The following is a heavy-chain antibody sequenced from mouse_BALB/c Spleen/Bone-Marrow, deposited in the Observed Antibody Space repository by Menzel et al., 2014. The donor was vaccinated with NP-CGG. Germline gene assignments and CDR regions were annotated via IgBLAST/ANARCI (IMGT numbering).Heavy chain of an antibody. V-gene: IGHV1S22*01. CDR3: TRSGYDVAY. CDR1: GYTFTSYW. D-gene: IGHD2-2*01. CDR2: IYPGSGST. J-gene: IGHJ3*01. Sequence: LQQSGSELVRPGASVKLSCKASGYTFTSYWMHWVKQRPGQGLEWIGNIYPGSGSTNYDEKFKSKATLTVDTSSSTAYMQLSSLTSEDSAVYYCTRSGYDVAYWGQGTLATVSA.